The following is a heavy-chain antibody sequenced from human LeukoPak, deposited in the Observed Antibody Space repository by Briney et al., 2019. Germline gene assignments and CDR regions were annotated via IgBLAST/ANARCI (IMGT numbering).Heavy chain of an antibody. Sequence: GGSLRLSCAASGFTFSSYSMNWVRQAPGKGLEWVSSISSSSSYIYYADSVKGRFTISRDNSKNTLNLQMNSLRTEDTAVYYCARPLRFYYFYYGMDVWGQGTTVTVSS. V-gene: IGHV3-21*01. D-gene: IGHD5/OR15-5a*01. CDR3: ARPLRFYYFYYGMDV. J-gene: IGHJ6*02. CDR1: GFTFSSYS. CDR2: ISSSSSYI.